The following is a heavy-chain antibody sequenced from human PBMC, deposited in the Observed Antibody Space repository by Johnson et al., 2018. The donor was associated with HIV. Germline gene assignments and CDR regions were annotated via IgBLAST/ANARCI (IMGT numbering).Heavy chain of an antibody. CDR3: ARDPSVGASSAFDI. J-gene: IGHJ3*02. CDR1: GFTLSDYY. V-gene: IGHV3-11*04. D-gene: IGHD1-26*01. Sequence: QVQLVESGGGLIQPGGSLRLSCAASGFTLSDYYMSWIRQAPGKGLEWVSYISSSGSTIYYADSVKGRFTISRDNAKNTLYLQMNSLRAEDTAVYYCARDPSVGASSAFDIWGQGTMVTVSS. CDR2: ISSSGSTI.